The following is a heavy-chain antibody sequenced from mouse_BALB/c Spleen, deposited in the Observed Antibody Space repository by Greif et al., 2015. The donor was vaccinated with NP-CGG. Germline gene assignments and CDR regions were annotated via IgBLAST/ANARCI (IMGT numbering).Heavy chain of an antibody. V-gene: IGHV14-3*02. J-gene: IGHJ4*01. CDR3: ASGDYDGGYYAMDY. D-gene: IGHD2-4*01. Sequence: EVQGVESGAELVKPGASVKLSCTASGFNIKDTYMHWVKQRPEQGLEWIGRIDPANGNTKYDPKFQGKATITADTSSNTAYLQLSSLTSEDTAVYYCASGDYDGGYYAMDYWGQGTSVTVSS. CDR1: GFNIKDTY. CDR2: IDPANGNT.